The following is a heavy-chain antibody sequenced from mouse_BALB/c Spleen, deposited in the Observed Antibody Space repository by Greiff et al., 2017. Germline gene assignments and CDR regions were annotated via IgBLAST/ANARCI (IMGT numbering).Heavy chain of an antibody. CDR1: GFSLTGYG. CDR2: IWGDGST. D-gene: IGHD3-1*01. Sequence: VQPVESGPGLVAPSQSLSITCTVSGFSLTGYGVNWVRQPPGKGLEWLGMIWGDGSTDYNSALKSRLSISKDNSKSQVFLKMNSLQTDDTARYYCAREARATHFDYWGQGTTLTVSS. V-gene: IGHV2-6-7*01. J-gene: IGHJ2*01. CDR3: AREARATHFDY.